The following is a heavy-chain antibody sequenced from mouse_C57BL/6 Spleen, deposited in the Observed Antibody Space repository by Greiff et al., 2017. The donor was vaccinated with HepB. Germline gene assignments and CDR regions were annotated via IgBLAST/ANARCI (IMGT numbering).Heavy chain of an antibody. D-gene: IGHD1-1*01. V-gene: IGHV1-82*01. Sequence: VQLQQSGPELVKPGASVKISCKASGYAFSSSWMNWVKQRPGKGLEWIGRIYPGDGDTNYNGKFKGKATLTADKSSSTAYMQLSSLTSEDSAVYFCARRGSSYEYYFDYWGQGTTLTVSS. CDR1: GYAFSSSW. CDR3: ARRGSSYEYYFDY. J-gene: IGHJ2*01. CDR2: IYPGDGDT.